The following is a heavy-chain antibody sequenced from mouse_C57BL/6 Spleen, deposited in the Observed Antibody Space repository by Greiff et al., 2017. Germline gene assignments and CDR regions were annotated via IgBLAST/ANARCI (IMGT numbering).Heavy chain of an antibody. Sequence: VKVVESGPGLVQPSQSLSITCTVSGFSLTSYGVHWVRQSPGKGLEWLGVIWSGGSTDYNAAFISRLSISKDNSKSQVFFKMNSLQADDTAIYYCARNSGYYGNFFDYWGQGTTLTVSS. CDR1: GFSLTSYG. CDR3: ARNSGYYGNFFDY. CDR2: IWSGGST. D-gene: IGHD2-1*01. V-gene: IGHV2-2*01. J-gene: IGHJ2*01.